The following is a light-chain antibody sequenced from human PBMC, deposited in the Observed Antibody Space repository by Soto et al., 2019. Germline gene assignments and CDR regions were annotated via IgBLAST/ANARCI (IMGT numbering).Light chain of an antibody. CDR1: QDVYTF. V-gene: IGKV1-27*01. CDR2: DAS. CDR3: QHYNKAPWT. J-gene: IGKJ1*01. Sequence: VQMTQSPSSLSASVADRVTITCRASQDVYTFLAWYRQRPGRAPELLIYDASTLQAGVPSRFSGDGFGTHFILTISSLQPEDVATYYCQHYNKAPWTFGQGTKV.